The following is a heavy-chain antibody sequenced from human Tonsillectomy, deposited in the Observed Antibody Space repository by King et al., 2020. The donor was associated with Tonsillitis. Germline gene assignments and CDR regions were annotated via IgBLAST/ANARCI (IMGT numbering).Heavy chain of an antibody. CDR3: VRDTSMGRGLIANYYAMDV. V-gene: IGHV3-66*01. Sequence: VQLVESGGNLVQPGGSLRLSCAASGFTVSSSHMSWVRQTPGKGLQWVSTIYSGGSTYYADSVKGRFIISRDNSKNTMYLQVKSLRAEDSAIYYCVRDTSMGRGLIANYYAMDVWGLGTTVTVSS. CDR2: IYSGGST. CDR1: GFTVSSSH. D-gene: IGHD3-10*01. J-gene: IGHJ6*02.